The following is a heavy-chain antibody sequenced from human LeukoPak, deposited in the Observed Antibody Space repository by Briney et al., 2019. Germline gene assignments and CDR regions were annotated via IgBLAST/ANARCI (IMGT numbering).Heavy chain of an antibody. D-gene: IGHD3-22*01. J-gene: IGHJ5*02. V-gene: IGHV1-18*04. CDR2: ISGYNGYT. Sequence: ASVKVSCKASGYTFTSYGISWVRQAPGQGLEWMGWISGYNGYTHYAHNLQGRVTMTADTSTSTAYMELRSLRSDDTAVYYCARDEARYSSGYYPNWFDPWGQGTLVTVSS. CDR3: ARDEARYSSGYYPNWFDP. CDR1: GYTFTSYG.